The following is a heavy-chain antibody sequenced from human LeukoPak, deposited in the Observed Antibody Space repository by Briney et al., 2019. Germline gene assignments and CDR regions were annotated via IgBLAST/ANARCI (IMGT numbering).Heavy chain of an antibody. CDR2: IYHSGST. V-gene: IGHV4-30-2*01. CDR3: ARGGYDSSGYYYPLSHGYFDY. D-gene: IGHD3-22*01. J-gene: IGHJ4*02. Sequence: PSQTLSLTCTVSGGSISSGGYYWSWIRQPPGKGLEWIGYIYHSGSTYYNPSLKSRVTISVDRSKNQFSLKLSSVTAADTAVYYCARGGYDSSGYYYPLSHGYFDYWGQGTLVTVSS. CDR1: GGSISSGGYY.